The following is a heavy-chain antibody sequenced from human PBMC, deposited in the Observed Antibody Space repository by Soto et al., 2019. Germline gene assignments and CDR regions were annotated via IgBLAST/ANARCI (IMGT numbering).Heavy chain of an antibody. CDR2: IIPIFGTA. Sequence: GASVKVSCKASGYTFTSYAISWVRQAPGQGLEWMGGIIPIFGTANYAQKFQGRVTITADESRSTAYMELSSLRSEDTAVYYCARDLLPGSSSSGPGDYWGQGTLVTVS. D-gene: IGHD6-6*01. CDR3: ARDLLPGSSSSGPGDY. V-gene: IGHV1-69*13. J-gene: IGHJ4*02. CDR1: GYTFTSYA.